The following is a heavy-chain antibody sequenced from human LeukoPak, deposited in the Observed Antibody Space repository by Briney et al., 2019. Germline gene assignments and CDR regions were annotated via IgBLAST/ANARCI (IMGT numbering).Heavy chain of an antibody. CDR2: INPSGGST. Sequence: ASVKVSCKASGYTFTLYYMHWVRQAPGQGLEWMGTINPSGGSTHYAQRFQGRVTMTRDTSTSTVDMELSSLRSEDTAVYYCARGYCSSTSRYAWFDPWGQGTLVTVSS. CDR3: ARGYCSSTSRYAWFDP. D-gene: IGHD2-2*01. CDR1: GYTFTLYY. V-gene: IGHV1-46*01. J-gene: IGHJ5*02.